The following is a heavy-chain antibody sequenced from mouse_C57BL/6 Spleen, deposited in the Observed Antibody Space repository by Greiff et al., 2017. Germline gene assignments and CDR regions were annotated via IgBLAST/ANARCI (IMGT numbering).Heavy chain of an antibody. CDR1: GYTFTSYW. CDR2: INPSNGGT. J-gene: IGHJ3*01. Sequence: QVQLKQPGTELVKPGASVQLSCKASGYTFTSYWMHWVKQRPGQGLEWIGNINPSNGGTNYNEKFKSKATLTVDKSSSTAYMQLSSLTSEDSAVYYCARGEPTMVTRAFAYWGQGTLVTVSA. D-gene: IGHD2-9*01. CDR3: ARGEPTMVTRAFAY. V-gene: IGHV1-53*01.